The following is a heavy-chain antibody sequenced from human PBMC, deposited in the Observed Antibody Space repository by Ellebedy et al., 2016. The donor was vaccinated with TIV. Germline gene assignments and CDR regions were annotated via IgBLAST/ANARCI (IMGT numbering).Heavy chain of an antibody. D-gene: IGHD3-10*01. CDR1: GGSISSYY. V-gene: IGHV4-59*01. CDR3: ARGYGTGRYGMDV. J-gene: IGHJ6*02. CDR2: VYYRGST. Sequence: SETLSLTCTVSGGSISSYYWSWIRLAPGKGLEWIGYVYYRGSTKYNPSLKSRVTISEDRSKNEFSLKLTSVTAADTAVYYCARGYGTGRYGMDVWGQGTTVTVS.